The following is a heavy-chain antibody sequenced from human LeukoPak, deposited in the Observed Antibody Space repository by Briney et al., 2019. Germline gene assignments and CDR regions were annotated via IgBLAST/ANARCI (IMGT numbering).Heavy chain of an antibody. CDR2: THFRSKWYN. CDR1: GDSVSSNNAT. V-gene: IGHV6-1*01. Sequence: SQTLSLTCAISGDSVSSNNATWSWIRQSPSRGLEWLGRTHFRSKWYNDYAVSVKSRITINPDTSKNQFSLQLNSVTPDDTAVYYCARGYYNMGVWGQGTTVTVSS. CDR3: ARGYYNMGV. J-gene: IGHJ6*02.